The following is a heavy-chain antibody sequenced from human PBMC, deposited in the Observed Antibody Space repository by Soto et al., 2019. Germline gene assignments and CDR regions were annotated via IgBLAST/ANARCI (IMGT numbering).Heavy chain of an antibody. D-gene: IGHD3-16*01. CDR1: GYTFTSYG. J-gene: IGHJ6*02. CDR3: AREMIHYYYYYGMDV. Sequence: ASVKVSCKASGYTFTSYGISWVRQAPGQGLEWMGWISAYNGNTNYAQKLQGRVTMTTDTSTSTAYMELRSLRSGDTAVYYCAREMIHYYYYYGMDVWGQGTTVTVSS. CDR2: ISAYNGNT. V-gene: IGHV1-18*04.